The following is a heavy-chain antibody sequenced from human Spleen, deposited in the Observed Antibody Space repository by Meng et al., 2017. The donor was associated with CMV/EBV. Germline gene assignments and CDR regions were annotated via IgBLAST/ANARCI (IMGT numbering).Heavy chain of an antibody. CDR2: ISWNSGRI. D-gene: IGHD6-13*01. V-gene: IGHV3-9*01. CDR1: GFTFDDYA. Sequence: SLKISCAASGFTFDDYAMHWVRQAPGKGLEWVSSISWNSGRIVYADSVKGRFTISRDNAKNSLYLQMNSLRPEDTALYYCAKDMKQKRDYYYGMDVWGQGTTVTVSS. CDR3: AKDMKQKRDYYYGMDV. J-gene: IGHJ6*02.